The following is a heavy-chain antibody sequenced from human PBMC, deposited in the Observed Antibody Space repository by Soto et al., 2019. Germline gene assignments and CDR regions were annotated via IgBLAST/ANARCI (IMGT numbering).Heavy chain of an antibody. CDR3: ARILMNYYRLDY. CDR2: IYYSGST. Sequence: ALSLTCAVAGCPLNSGDYYWSRIRQPPGKGLEWIGHIYYSGSTYYNPSLKSRAGISVDSSKRQVSLKLTCVTAADTAVYCCARILMNYYRLDYWGQGTLVTVSS. CDR1: GCPLNSGDYY. J-gene: IGHJ4*02. D-gene: IGHD3-10*01. V-gene: IGHV4-30-4*01.